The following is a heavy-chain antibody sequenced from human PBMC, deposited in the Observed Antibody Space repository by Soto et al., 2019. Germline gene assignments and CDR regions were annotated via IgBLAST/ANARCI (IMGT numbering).Heavy chain of an antibody. Sequence: EVQVLESGGGLVQPGGSLRLSCAASGFTFSSYAMSWVRQAPGKGLEWVSAISGSGDSTRYADSVQGRFTISRDTSKHSLYLQMNSMRAEDTAVYYCAKFYYGDYFSSSYGMDVWGQGTMVTVSS. J-gene: IGHJ6*02. CDR3: AKFYYGDYFSSSYGMDV. CDR1: GFTFSSYA. V-gene: IGHV3-23*01. CDR2: ISGSGDST. D-gene: IGHD4-17*01.